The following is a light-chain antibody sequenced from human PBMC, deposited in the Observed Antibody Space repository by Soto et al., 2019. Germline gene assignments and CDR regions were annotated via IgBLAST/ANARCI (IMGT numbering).Light chain of an antibody. CDR3: QQYNSSPWT. V-gene: IGKV1-5*03. CDR2: KAS. CDR1: QSISSW. Sequence: DIQMTQSPSTLSASVGDRVTITCRASQSISSWLAWYQQKPGKAPKLLIYKASSLGSGVPSRFSGSGSGTEFTLTISSLQPDDFETYYCQQYNSSPWTFGQGTKVEIK. J-gene: IGKJ1*01.